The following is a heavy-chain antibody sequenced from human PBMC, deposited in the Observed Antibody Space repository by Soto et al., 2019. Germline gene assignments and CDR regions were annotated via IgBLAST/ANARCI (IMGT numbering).Heavy chain of an antibody. V-gene: IGHV4-39*01. CDR2: IYYSGST. CDR3: ATQEVGGSYVYTFDP. Sequence: QLHLRESGPGLVKPSETLSLTCTVSGGSITSSSYYWGWIRQPPGKGLEWIGSIYYSGSTYYNPSLKSRVPISVDTPKNQFSLKLSSVTAADTAVYYCATQEVGGSYVYTFDPWGQGTLVTVSS. CDR1: GGSITSSSYY. J-gene: IGHJ5*02. D-gene: IGHD1-26*01.